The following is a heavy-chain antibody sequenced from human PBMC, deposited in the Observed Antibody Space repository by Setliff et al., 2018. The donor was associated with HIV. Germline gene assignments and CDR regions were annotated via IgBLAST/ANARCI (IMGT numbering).Heavy chain of an antibody. CDR1: GFTFSSYS. CDR2: ISSTSSYI. CDR3: AKGGPYYDSSGKWGAFDY. J-gene: IGHJ4*02. D-gene: IGHD3-22*01. V-gene: IGHV3-21*04. Sequence: GSLRLSCAASGFTFSSYSMSWVRQAPGKGLEWVSYISSTSSYIYYADSVKGRVTISRDNAKNSLYLQMNSLRAEDMALYYCAKGGPYYDSSGKWGAFDYWGQGTLVTVSS.